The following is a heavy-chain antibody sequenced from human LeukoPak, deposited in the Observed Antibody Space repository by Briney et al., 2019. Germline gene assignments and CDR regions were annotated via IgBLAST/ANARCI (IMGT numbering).Heavy chain of an antibody. CDR2: IYWNDDK. CDR1: GFSLSTSGVG. D-gene: IGHD6-6*01. Sequence: VSGPTLVNPTQTLTLTCTFSGFSLSTSGVGVGWIRQPPGKALEWLALIYWNDDKRYSPSLKSRLTITKDTSKNQVVLTMTNMDPVDTATYYCAHRRETSRVRTVPYYFDYWGQGTLVTVSS. V-gene: IGHV2-5*01. CDR3: AHRRETSRVRTVPYYFDY. J-gene: IGHJ4*02.